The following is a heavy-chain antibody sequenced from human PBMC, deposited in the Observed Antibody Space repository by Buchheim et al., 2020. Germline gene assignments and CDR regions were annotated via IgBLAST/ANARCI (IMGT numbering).Heavy chain of an antibody. CDR1: GFTFSNYW. CDR3: ARETRLSAAGPHFQH. D-gene: IGHD6-13*01. J-gene: IGHJ1*01. Sequence: VQLVESGGGLAQPGGSLRLSCAASGFTFSNYWMHWVRQGPGKGLVWVARINSDGSSTFYADSVKGRFTIFRDNAKNTLYLQMNSLRPEDTAVYYCARETRLSAAGPHFQHWGQGTL. V-gene: IGHV3-74*01. CDR2: INSDGSST.